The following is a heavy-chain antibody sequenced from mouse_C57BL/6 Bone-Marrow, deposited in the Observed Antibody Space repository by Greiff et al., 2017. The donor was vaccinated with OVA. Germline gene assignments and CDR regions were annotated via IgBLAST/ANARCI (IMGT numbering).Heavy chain of an antibody. Sequence: QVQLQQSGSELRSPGSSVKLSCKDFDSEVFPIAYMSWVRQKPGHGFEWIGGILPSIGRTIYGEKFEDKATLDADTLSNTAYLELNSLTSEDSAIYYCARPSYYSNWYAMDYWGQGTSVTVSS. D-gene: IGHD2-5*01. V-gene: IGHV15-2*01. CDR2: ILPSIGRT. CDR3: ARPSYYSNWYAMDY. CDR1: DSEVFPIAY. J-gene: IGHJ4*01.